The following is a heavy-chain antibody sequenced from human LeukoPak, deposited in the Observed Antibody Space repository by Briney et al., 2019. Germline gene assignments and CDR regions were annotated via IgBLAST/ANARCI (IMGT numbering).Heavy chain of an antibody. D-gene: IGHD1-7*01. CDR1: GVSVSSGSYY. CDR2: IYYSGST. V-gene: IGHV4-61*01. CDR3: ARRSGNCEGLQYRYYFDY. J-gene: IGHJ4*02. Sequence: PSETLSLTCTVSGVSVSSGSYYWSWIRQPPGKGLEWIGYIYYSGSTNYNPSLKSRVTISVDTSKNQFSLKLSSVTAADTAVYYCARRSGNCEGLQYRYYFDYWGQGTLVTVSS.